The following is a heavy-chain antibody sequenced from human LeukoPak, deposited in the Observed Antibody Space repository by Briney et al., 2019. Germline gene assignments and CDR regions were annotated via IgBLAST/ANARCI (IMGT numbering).Heavy chain of an antibody. CDR3: ARSRRGELLVDY. D-gene: IGHD1-26*01. Sequence: GGSLRLSCAASGFTFSSYWMHWVRQAPGKGLVWVSRINSDGSSTSYADSVKGRFTISRDNAKNTLYLQMNSLRAEDTAVYYCARSRRGELLVDYWGQGTLVTVSS. CDR2: INSDGSST. CDR1: GFTFSSYW. J-gene: IGHJ4*02. V-gene: IGHV3-74*01.